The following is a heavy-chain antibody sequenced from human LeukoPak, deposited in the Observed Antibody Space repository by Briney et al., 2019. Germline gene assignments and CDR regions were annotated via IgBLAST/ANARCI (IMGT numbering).Heavy chain of an antibody. CDR3: ARGPYRVGPAPRGYYYYYMDV. CDR1: GGSFNGYY. Sequence: SETLSLTCAIYGGSFNGYYWSWIRQPPGKGLEWIGEITHSGSTNQNPSLESRVTISGDSSTNQFSLNLTSVTAADTAVYYCARGPYRVGPAPRGYYYYYMDVWGKGPTVTVSS. D-gene: IGHD2-15*01. CDR2: ITHSGST. V-gene: IGHV4-34*01. J-gene: IGHJ6*03.